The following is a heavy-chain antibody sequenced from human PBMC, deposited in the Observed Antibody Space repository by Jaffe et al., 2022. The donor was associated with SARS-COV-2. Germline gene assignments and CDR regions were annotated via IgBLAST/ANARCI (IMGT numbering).Heavy chain of an antibody. V-gene: IGHV1-18*01. J-gene: IGHJ4*02. D-gene: IGHD2-15*01. CDR2: ISPYNGNT. CDR3: ARALYCSGGSCYFDY. Sequence: QVQLVQSGAEVKKPGASVKVSCKASGYMFTSYGVSWVRQAPGQGLEWMGWISPYNGNTNYAQKLQGRVTMTTDTSTTTVYMELRSLRSDDTAVYYCARALYCSGGSCYFDYWGQGTLVTVSS. CDR1: GYMFTSYG.